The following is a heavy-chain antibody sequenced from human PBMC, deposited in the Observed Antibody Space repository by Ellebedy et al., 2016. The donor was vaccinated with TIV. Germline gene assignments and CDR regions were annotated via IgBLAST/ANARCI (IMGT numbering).Heavy chain of an antibody. CDR3: VRDTLFSGMEV. D-gene: IGHD2-15*01. J-gene: IGHJ6*02. V-gene: IGHV3-72*01. CDR1: GFTLSDYY. CDR2: IRRKTSGGTT. Sequence: GESLKISCAASGFTLSDYYMDWVRQVPGKGLEWLGFIRRKTSGGTTEYAAYVKGRFTISREESNNSLYLQMNSLKIDDTAVYYCVRDTLFSGMEVWGQGTTVTVS.